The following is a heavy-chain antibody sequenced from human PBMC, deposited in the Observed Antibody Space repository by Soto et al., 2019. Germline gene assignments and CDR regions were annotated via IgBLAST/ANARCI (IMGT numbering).Heavy chain of an antibody. Sequence: RALRLSGAASVFTFSRYAMSWVRQAEGKGLEWVSAISGSGGSTYYADSVKGRFTISRDNSKNTLYLQMNSLRAEDTAVYYCAKDTCDYPDWFDPWGQGTMVTVS. V-gene: IGHV3-23*01. J-gene: IGHJ5*02. CDR1: VFTFSRYA. D-gene: IGHD4-17*01. CDR2: ISGSGGST. CDR3: AKDTCDYPDWFDP.